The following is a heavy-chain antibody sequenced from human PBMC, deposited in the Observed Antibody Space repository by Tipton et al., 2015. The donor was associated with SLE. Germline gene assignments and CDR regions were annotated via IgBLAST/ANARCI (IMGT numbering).Heavy chain of an antibody. D-gene: IGHD1-26*01. J-gene: IGHJ5*02. CDR3: ARHVEGENWFDP. CDR1: GGSFSGYY. CDR2: INHSGST. Sequence: TLSLTCAVYGGSFSGYYWSWIRQPPGKGLEWIGEINHSGSTNYNPSLKSRVTISVDTSKNQFSLKLSSVTAADTAVYYCARHVEGENWFDPWGQGTLVTVSS. V-gene: IGHV4-34*01.